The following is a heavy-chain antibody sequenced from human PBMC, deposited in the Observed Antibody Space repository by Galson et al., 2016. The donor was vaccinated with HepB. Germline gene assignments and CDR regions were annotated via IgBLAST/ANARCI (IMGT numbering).Heavy chain of an antibody. CDR3: ARDPRKIRYQLLEIYYYYYAMDV. V-gene: IGHV1-18*01. J-gene: IGHJ6*02. D-gene: IGHD2-2*01. Sequence: SVKVSCKASGYTFTTYGISWVRQAPGQGLEWMVWISAYNGNTNYAQKLQGRVTMPTDTSTSTAYMELRSLRSYATAVYYCARDPRKIRYQLLEIYYYYYAMDVWGQGTTVTVSS. CDR1: GYTFTTYG. CDR2: ISAYNGNT.